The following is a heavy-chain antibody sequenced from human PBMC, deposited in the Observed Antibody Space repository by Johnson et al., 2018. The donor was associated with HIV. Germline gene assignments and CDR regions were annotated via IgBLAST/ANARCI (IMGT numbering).Heavy chain of an antibody. Sequence: VLLVESGGGLVQPGGSLRLSCAASGFTFSSYAMHWVRQAPGKGLEYVSAISSNGGSTYYANSVKGRFTISRDNSKNTLYLQMNSLRAEDTAVYYCARGEDGVDAFDIWGQGTMVTVSS. J-gene: IGHJ3*02. D-gene: IGHD4-17*01. CDR2: ISSNGGST. CDR3: ARGEDGVDAFDI. CDR1: GFTFSSYA. V-gene: IGHV3-64*01.